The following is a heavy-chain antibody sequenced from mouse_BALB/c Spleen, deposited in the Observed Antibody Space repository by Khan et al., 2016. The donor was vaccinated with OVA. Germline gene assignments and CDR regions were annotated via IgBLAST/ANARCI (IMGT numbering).Heavy chain of an antibody. D-gene: IGHD4-1*01. CDR3: ARGNWQSYYIDE. V-gene: IGHV1S136*01. CDR2: INPYNGAT. Sequence: VQLQQSGPELVKPGTSVKMSCKASGYRFTGNIIHWVKQRPGQGLEWIGYINPYNGATKYNEKFKGKATLTSDKSSNTAYMELSSLTSEDSAVYYCARGNWQSYYIDEWGQGTTLTVSS. CDR1: GYRFTGNI. J-gene: IGHJ2*01.